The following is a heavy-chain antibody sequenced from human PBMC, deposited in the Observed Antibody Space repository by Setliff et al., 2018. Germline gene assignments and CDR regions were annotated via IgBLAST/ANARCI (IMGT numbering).Heavy chain of an antibody. CDR2: VYYSGYT. V-gene: IGHV4-39*07. CDR1: NGSVSTTSQY. Sequence: PSETLSLTCTVSNGSVSTTSQYWGWVRQPPGKGLEWIGSVYYSGYTHNSPSLESRVAISVDTAENQFSLKVISVTAADTADYYCARGDFTMLQGVLGHWGQGTLVTVSS. CDR3: ARGDFTMLQGVLGH. J-gene: IGHJ1*01. D-gene: IGHD3-10*01.